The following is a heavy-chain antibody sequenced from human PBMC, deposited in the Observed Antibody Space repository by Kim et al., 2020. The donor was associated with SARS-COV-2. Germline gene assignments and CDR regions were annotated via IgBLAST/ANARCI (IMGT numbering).Heavy chain of an antibody. Sequence: GGSLRLSCAASGFTFSSYGMHWVRQAPGKGLEWVAVISYDGSNKNYADSVKGRFTISRDNSKNTLYLQMNSLRDEDTAVYYCANESGSGRCYGWTYYYDGRGLWAQGPTVTVS. CDR1: GFTFSSYG. D-gene: IGHD3-10*01. CDR2: ISYDGSNK. CDR3: ANESGSGRCYGWTYYYDGRGL. V-gene: IGHV3-30*18. J-gene: IGHJ6*02.